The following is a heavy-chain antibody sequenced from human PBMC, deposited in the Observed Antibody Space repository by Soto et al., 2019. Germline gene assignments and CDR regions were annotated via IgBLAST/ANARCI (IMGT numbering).Heavy chain of an antibody. CDR3: ARDGMTTGDT. CDR2: VFSSVSA. CDR1: GVSVRSYT. D-gene: IGHD2-21*02. Sequence: QLQLQESGPGQVRPSETLSLTCIVSGVSVRSYTWSWVRQPANKGLEWIGRVFSSVSATYNPSLKSRVSISMDTTENRISLKQDSVTAADAGVYFCARDGMTTGDTWGPGTLVTVSS. V-gene: IGHV4-4*07. J-gene: IGHJ4*02.